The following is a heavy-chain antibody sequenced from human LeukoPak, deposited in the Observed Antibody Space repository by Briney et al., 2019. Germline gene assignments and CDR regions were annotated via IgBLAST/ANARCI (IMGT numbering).Heavy chain of an antibody. J-gene: IGHJ3*02. Sequence: GGSLRLSCAASGFTFSSYEMNWVRQAPGKGLEWVSYISSSGSTIYYADSVKGRFTTSRDNAKNSLYLQMKSLSTEDTAVYYCARDPSSGWPRRNDAFDIWGQGTMVKVSS. D-gene: IGHD6-19*01. V-gene: IGHV3-48*03. CDR1: GFTFSSYE. CDR2: ISSSGSTI. CDR3: ARDPSSGWPRRNDAFDI.